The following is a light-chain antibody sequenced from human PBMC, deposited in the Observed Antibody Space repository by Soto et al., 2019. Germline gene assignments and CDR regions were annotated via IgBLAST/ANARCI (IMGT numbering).Light chain of an antibody. J-gene: IGLJ3*02. CDR3: TSYVGNDIWV. CDR1: SSDVGAYKY. Sequence: QSALTQPPSASGSTRQSVTNSCTGTSSDVGAYKYVSWYQQHPGKAPKLMIYEVTKRPSGVPDRFSGSKSGNTASLTVSGLQAEDEADYYCTSYVGNDIWVFGGGTKLTVL. CDR2: EVT. V-gene: IGLV2-8*01.